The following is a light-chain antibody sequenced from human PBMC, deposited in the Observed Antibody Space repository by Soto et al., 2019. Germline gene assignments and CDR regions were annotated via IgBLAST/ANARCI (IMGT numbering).Light chain of an antibody. J-gene: IGKJ4*01. Sequence: ERVMTQSPATLSVSPGEKATLSCRASQTVSNNLAWYQQKPGQAPRLLIYFASTRATGIPARFSGSGSGTEFTLTISTLQSEAFAVYYCQQYNEWPLTFGGGTKVETK. V-gene: IGKV3-15*01. CDR3: QQYNEWPLT. CDR1: QTVSNN. CDR2: FAS.